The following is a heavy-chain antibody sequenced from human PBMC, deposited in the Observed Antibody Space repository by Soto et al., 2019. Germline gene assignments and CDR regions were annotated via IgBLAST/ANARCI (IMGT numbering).Heavy chain of an antibody. Sequence: QVQLVQSGAEVKRPGSSVKVSCKASGDTFTFYSINWVRQAPGLGLEWMGRINPILSMSNYAQRFQGRVTVNSHMSTCTAYMELSSLRSEDVATYYRPSSYGSLYRPSDYWGQGALVTVSS. D-gene: IGHD3-10*01. CDR2: INPILSMS. J-gene: IGHJ4*02. V-gene: IGHV1-69*02. CDR1: GDTFTFYS. CDR3: PSSYGSLYRPSDY.